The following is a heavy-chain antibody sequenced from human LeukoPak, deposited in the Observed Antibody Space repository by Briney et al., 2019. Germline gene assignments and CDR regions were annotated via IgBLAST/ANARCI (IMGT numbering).Heavy chain of an antibody. CDR1: GFTVSSNY. D-gene: IGHD3-10*01. V-gene: IGHV3-66*01. J-gene: IGHJ4*02. CDR2: IYTGGST. CDR3: ARASITMVRGVINDY. Sequence: GGSLRLSCAASGFTVSSNYMSWVRQAPGKGLEWVSVIYTGGSTYYADSVKGRFTISRDNSKNTLYLQMNSLRAEDTAVYYCARASITMVRGVINDYWGQGTLVTVSS.